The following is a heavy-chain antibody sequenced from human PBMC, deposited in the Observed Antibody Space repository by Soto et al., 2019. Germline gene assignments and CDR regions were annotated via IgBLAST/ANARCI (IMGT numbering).Heavy chain of an antibody. J-gene: IGHJ4*02. V-gene: IGHV5-10-1*01. D-gene: IGHD3-22*01. CDR1: GYSFTSYW. CDR2: IDPSDSYT. CDR3: ARHPSYDSSGYYYDY. Sequence: GESLKISCKGSGYSFTSYWISWVRQMPGKGLEWMGRIDPSDSYTNYSPSFQGHVTISADKSISTAYLQWSSLKASDTAMCYCARHPSYDSSGYYYDYWGQGTLVTVSS.